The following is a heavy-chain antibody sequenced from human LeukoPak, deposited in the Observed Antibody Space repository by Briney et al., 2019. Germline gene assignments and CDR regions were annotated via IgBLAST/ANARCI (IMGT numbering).Heavy chain of an antibody. CDR3: AELGITMIGGV. CDR1: GFTFSDYY. D-gene: IGHD3-10*02. J-gene: IGHJ6*04. V-gene: IGHV3-11*04. Sequence: GGSLRLSCAASGFTFSDYYMNWIRQAPGKGLEWISYISSSGSTIYYADSVKGRFTISRDNTKNSLYLQMNSLRGEDTAVYYCAELGITMIGGVWGKGTTVTISS. CDR2: ISSSGSTI.